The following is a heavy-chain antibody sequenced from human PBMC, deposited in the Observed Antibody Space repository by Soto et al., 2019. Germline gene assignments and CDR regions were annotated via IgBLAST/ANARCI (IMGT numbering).Heavy chain of an antibody. J-gene: IGHJ4*02. Sequence: GGSLRLSCEGSGFTFSDYYISWIRQAPGEGLEWISYSSNSGTFSRYADSVKGRFSISRDNTKNLLYLQMNSLRAEDTAVYYCARSGDNYNRLDYWGQGTPVTVSS. CDR2: SSNSGTFS. V-gene: IGHV3-11*06. CDR1: GFTFSDYY. CDR3: ARSGDNYNRLDY. D-gene: IGHD1-1*01.